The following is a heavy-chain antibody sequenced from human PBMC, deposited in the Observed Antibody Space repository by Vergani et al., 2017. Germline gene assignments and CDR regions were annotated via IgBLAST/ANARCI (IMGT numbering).Heavy chain of an antibody. D-gene: IGHD5-12*01. J-gene: IGHJ4*02. CDR1: GGSFSCYY. CDR2: INHRRST. Sequence: QVQLQQWGAGLLKPSETLSLTCAVYGGSFSCYYWSWVRQPPGTGLEWIGEINHRRSTNYNPSLNSRVTISVDPSKNHFSLKLSSVTAADTAVYYCARGGSGYDSVDYWGQGNLVTVSS. CDR3: ARGGSGYDSVDY. V-gene: IGHV4-34*01.